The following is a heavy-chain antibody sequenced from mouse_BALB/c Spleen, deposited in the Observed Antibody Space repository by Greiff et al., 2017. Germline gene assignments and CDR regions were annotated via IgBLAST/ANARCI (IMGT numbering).Heavy chain of an antibody. CDR3: ARDYGPYYAMDY. J-gene: IGHJ4*01. CDR1: GFTFSSYA. V-gene: IGHV5-6-5*01. Sequence: EVQGVESGGGLVKPGGSLKLSCAASGFTFSSYAMSWVRQTPEKRLEWVASISSGGSTYYPDSVKGRFTISRDNARNILYLQMSSLRSEDTAMYYCARDYGPYYAMDYWGQGTSVTVSS. CDR2: ISSGGST. D-gene: IGHD1-2*01.